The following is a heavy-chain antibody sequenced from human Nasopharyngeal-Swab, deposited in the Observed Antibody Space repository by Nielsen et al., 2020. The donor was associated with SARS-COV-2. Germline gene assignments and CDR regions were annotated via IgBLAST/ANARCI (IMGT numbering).Heavy chain of an antibody. J-gene: IGHJ6*02. Sequence: SETLSLTCTVSGGSMRSYYWNWIRQPPGKGLEWIGYIYYSGSTNYNPSLKSRVTISVDTSKNQFSLKLSSVTAADTAVYYCARGRGGTYSYYYGMDVWGQGTTVTVSS. D-gene: IGHD3-16*01. V-gene: IGHV4-59*01. CDR1: GGSMRSYY. CDR2: IYYSGST. CDR3: ARGRGGTYSYYYGMDV.